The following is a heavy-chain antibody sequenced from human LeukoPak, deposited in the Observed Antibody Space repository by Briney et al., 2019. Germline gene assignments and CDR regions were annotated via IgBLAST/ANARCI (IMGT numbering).Heavy chain of an antibody. D-gene: IGHD2-21*02. Sequence: GGSLRLSCAASGFTFSSHWMHWVRQVPGKGLVWVSRINSDGSSTFYAEYVKGRFTISRDNAKNTLYLQMNSLRADDTAIYYCARAIIGDYVIPFDYWGQGTLVTVSS. CDR1: GFTFSSHW. J-gene: IGHJ4*02. CDR3: ARAIIGDYVIPFDY. CDR2: INSDGSST. V-gene: IGHV3-74*01.